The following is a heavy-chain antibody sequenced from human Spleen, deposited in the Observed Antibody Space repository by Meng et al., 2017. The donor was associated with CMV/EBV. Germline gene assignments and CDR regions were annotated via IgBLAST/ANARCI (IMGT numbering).Heavy chain of an antibody. CDR3: AKYYDFWSGYYDDY. Sequence: SETLSLTCTVSGYPIRSAYYWGWIRQPPGKGLEWIGSIYHSGSTYYNPSLKSRVTISVDTSKNQFSLKLNSVTAADTAVYYCAKYYDFWSGYYDDYWGQGTLVTVSS. CDR1: GYPIRSAYY. D-gene: IGHD3-3*01. CDR2: IYHSGST. J-gene: IGHJ4*02. V-gene: IGHV4-38-2*02.